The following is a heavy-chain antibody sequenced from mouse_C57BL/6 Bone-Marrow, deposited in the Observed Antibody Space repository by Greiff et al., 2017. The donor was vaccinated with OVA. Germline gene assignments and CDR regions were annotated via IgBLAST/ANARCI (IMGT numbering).Heavy chain of an antibody. D-gene: IGHD1-1*01. CDR1: GYTFTSYW. Sequence: QDQLQQPGAELVKPGASVKLSCKASGYTFTSYWMHWVKQRPGQGLEWIGMIHPNSGSTNYNEKFKSKATLTVDKSSSTAYMQLSSLTSEDSAVYYCAKIYYGSRDYWGQGTTLTVSS. V-gene: IGHV1-64*01. J-gene: IGHJ2*01. CDR3: AKIYYGSRDY. CDR2: IHPNSGST.